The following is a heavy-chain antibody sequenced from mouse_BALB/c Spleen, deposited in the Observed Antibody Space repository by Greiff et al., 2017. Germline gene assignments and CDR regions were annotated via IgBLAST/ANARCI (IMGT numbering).Heavy chain of an antibody. CDR2: ISDGGSYT. CDR1: GFTFSDYY. V-gene: IGHV5-4*02. CDR3: ARDLTGNYYYAMDY. Sequence: EVQLQESGGGLVTPGGSLKLSCAASGFTFSDYYMYWVRQTPEKRLEWVATISDGGSYTYYPDSVKGRFTISRDNAKNNLYLQMSSLKSEDTAMYYCARDLTGNYYYAMDYWGQGTSVTVSA. D-gene: IGHD4-1*01. J-gene: IGHJ4*01.